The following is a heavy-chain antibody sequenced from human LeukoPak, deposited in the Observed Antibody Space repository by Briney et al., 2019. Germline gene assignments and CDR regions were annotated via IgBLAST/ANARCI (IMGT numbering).Heavy chain of an antibody. Sequence: ASVKVSCKASGYTFTSYDINWVRQATGQGLEWMGWMNPNSGNTGYAQKFQGRVTMTRNTSISTAYMELSSLRSEDTAVYYCARTDSSSWYFGYWGQGTLVTVSS. CDR2: MNPNSGNT. J-gene: IGHJ4*02. V-gene: IGHV1-8*01. CDR3: ARTDSSSWYFGY. D-gene: IGHD6-13*01. CDR1: GYTFTSYD.